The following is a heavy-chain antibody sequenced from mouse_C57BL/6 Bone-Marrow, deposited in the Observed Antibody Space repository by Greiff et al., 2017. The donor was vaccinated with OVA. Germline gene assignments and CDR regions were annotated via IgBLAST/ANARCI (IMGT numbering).Heavy chain of an antibody. V-gene: IGHV5-12*01. CDR2: ISNGGGST. CDR1: GFTFSDYY. J-gene: IGHJ2*01. Sequence: EVMLVESGGGLVQPGGSLKLSCAASGFTFSDYYMYWVRQTPEKRLEWVAYISNGGGSTYYPDTVKGRFTISRDNAKNTLYLQMSRLKSEDTAMYYCARLITTVVDYWGQGTTLTVSS. CDR3: ARLITTVVDY. D-gene: IGHD1-1*01.